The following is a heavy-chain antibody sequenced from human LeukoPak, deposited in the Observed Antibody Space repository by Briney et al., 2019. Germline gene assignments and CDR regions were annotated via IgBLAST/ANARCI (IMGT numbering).Heavy chain of an antibody. V-gene: IGHV3-23*01. CDR3: AKDATPMKAMWDHFDS. Sequence: GGSLRLSCVGSGFSFNIYGISWVRQAPGKGLEWVASVGSGPDIHYADYVKGRFTVSRDDARSTAYLQLNSLRIEDTAIYFCAKDATPMKAMWDHFDSWGLGALVTVSS. J-gene: IGHJ4*02. CDR2: VGSGPDI. CDR1: GFSFNIYG. D-gene: IGHD1-26*01.